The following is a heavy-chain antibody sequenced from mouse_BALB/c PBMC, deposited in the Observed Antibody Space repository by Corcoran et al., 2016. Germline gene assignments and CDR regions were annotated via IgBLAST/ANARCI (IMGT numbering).Heavy chain of an antibody. CDR2: IDPANGNT. V-gene: IGHV14-3*02. D-gene: IGHD1-1*01. Sequence: EVQLQQSGAELVKPGASVKLSCTASGFNIKDTYMHWVKQRPEQGLEWIGRIDPANGNTKYDPKFQGKATITADTSSNTAYLQLSSLASEDTAVYYCARSSGSIHWYCDVWGAGTTVTVSS. CDR3: ARSSGSIHWYCDV. CDR1: GFNIKDTY. J-gene: IGHJ1*01.